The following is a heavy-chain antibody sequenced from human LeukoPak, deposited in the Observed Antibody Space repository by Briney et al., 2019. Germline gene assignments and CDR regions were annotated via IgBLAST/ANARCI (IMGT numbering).Heavy chain of an antibody. CDR1: GFSFSGSW. CDR3: ARGSTGGYSGYDATRKSFDY. D-gene: IGHD5-12*01. Sequence: GGSLRLSCTASGFSFSGSWMSWVRQAPGKGLEWVSSISSRASYISYADSVKGRFTISRDNAKNSLFLQMNSLRAEDTAVYYCARGSTGGYSGYDATRKSFDYWGLGTLVTVSS. CDR2: ISSRASYI. V-gene: IGHV3-21*01. J-gene: IGHJ4*02.